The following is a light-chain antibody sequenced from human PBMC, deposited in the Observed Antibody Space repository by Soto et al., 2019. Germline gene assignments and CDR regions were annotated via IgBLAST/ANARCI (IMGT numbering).Light chain of an antibody. V-gene: IGKV4-1*01. Sequence: DIVMTQSPDSLAVSLGERATINCKSSRSVLYSSNNKNYLAWYQQKPGQPPKLLIYWASTRESGVPDRFSGSGSGTDFTLTISSLQAEDAAVYYCQQYYSTPQTFGQGTKLDIK. J-gene: IGKJ2*01. CDR1: RSVLYSSNNKNY. CDR2: WAS. CDR3: QQYYSTPQT.